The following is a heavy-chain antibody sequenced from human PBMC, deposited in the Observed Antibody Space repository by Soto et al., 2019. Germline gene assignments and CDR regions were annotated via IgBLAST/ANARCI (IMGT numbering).Heavy chain of an antibody. V-gene: IGHV5-51*01. J-gene: IGHJ5*02. CDR2: IYPGDSDT. CDR1: GYSFTSYW. Sequence: GESLKISCKGSGYSFTSYWIGWVRQMPGKGLEWMGIIYPGDSDTRYSPSFQGQVTISADKSIITAYLQWSSLKASDTAMYYCASGAAYYGSGSYYKGWFDPWGQGTLVTVSS. CDR3: ASGAAYYGSGSYYKGWFDP. D-gene: IGHD3-10*01.